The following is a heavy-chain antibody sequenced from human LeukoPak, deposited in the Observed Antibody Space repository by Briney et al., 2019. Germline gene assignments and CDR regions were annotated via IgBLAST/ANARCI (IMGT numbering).Heavy chain of an antibody. J-gene: IGHJ4*02. CDR1: GFSFSSYF. V-gene: IGHV3-23*01. CDR2: ISGSGDNT. CDR3: ARYCSGVSCYSGMVF. Sequence: GGSLRLSCAASGFSFSSYFMTWVRQAPGKGLEWVSIISGSGDNTYYADSLKGRITISRDNSKNTLYLQMNSLRAEDAAVYYCARYCSGVSCYSGMVFWGQTTLVTVSS. D-gene: IGHD2-15*01.